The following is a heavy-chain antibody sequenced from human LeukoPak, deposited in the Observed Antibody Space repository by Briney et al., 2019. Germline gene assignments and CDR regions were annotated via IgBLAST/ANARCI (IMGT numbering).Heavy chain of an antibody. Sequence: PGGSLRLSCAASGFTFSSYAMHWVRQAPGKGLEWVAVISYDGSNKYYADSVKGRFTISRNNSKNTLYLQMNSLRAEDTAVYYCARGAAMAGTYYFDYWGQGTLVTVSP. D-gene: IGHD5-18*01. J-gene: IGHJ4*02. CDR3: ARGAAMAGTYYFDY. CDR1: GFTFSSYA. CDR2: ISYDGSNK. V-gene: IGHV3-30-3*01.